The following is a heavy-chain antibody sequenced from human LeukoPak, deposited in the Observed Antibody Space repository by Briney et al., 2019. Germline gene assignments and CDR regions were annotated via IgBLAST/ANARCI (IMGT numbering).Heavy chain of an antibody. J-gene: IGHJ4*02. CDR1: GFTFSSYA. V-gene: IGHV3-23*01. CDR3: AKDWGSGWFYFDY. Sequence: GGSQRLSCAASGFTFSSYAMSWVRQAPEKGMEWVSAISGSGGRTYYADSVKGRFTISRDNSKNTLYLQMNSLRAEDTAVYYCAKDWGSGWFYFDYWGQGTLVTVSS. D-gene: IGHD6-19*01. CDR2: ISGSGGRT.